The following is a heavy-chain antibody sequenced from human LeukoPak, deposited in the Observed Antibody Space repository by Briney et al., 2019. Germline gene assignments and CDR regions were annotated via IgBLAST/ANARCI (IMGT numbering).Heavy chain of an antibody. Sequence: GGSLRLSCAASGFTFSSYGITWVRQAPGKGLEWISYIGIDSGNTNYADSVKGRFTISGDKAKNSLYLQMNSLRVEVTAVYYCARDYKYAFDNWAQGTLVTVSS. CDR1: GFTFSSYG. V-gene: IGHV3-48*01. D-gene: IGHD5-24*01. J-gene: IGHJ4*02. CDR2: IGIDSGNT. CDR3: ARDYKYAFDN.